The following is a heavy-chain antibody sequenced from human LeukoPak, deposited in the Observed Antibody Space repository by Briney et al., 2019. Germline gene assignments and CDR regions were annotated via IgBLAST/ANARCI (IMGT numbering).Heavy chain of an antibody. CDR1: GGSISSYY. J-gene: IGHJ4*02. Sequence: KPSETLSLTCTVSGGSISSYYWSWIRQPPGEGLEWIGYIYYSGSTNYNPSLKSRVTISVDTSKNQFSLKLSSVTAADTAVYYCARARYCSSTSCYPDYWGQGTLVTVSS. CDR3: ARARYCSSTSCYPDY. V-gene: IGHV4-59*01. CDR2: IYYSGST. D-gene: IGHD2-2*01.